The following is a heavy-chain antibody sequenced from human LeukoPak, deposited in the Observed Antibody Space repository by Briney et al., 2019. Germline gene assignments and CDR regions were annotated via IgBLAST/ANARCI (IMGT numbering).Heavy chain of an antibody. CDR3: AKRIYSSGWYVYWFDP. CDR1: GFTFSSYA. J-gene: IGHJ5*02. V-gene: IGHV3-23*01. D-gene: IGHD6-19*01. Sequence: GGSLRLSCAASGFTFSSYAMSWVRQAPGKGLEWVSAISGSGGSTYNADSVKGRFTISRDNSKNTLYLQINSLRAEDTAVYYCAKRIYSSGWYVYWFDPWGQGTLVTVSS. CDR2: ISGSGGST.